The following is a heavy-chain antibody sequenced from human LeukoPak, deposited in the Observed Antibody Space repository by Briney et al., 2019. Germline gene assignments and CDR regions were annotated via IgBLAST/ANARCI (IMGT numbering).Heavy chain of an antibody. V-gene: IGHV3-15*01. D-gene: IGHD3-10*01. J-gene: IGHJ5*02. CDR3: ATDLPHYYGSGNYYT. CDR2: IKSKTDGGTT. CDR1: GFTFSNAW. Sequence: GGSLRLSCAASGFTFSNAWMSWVRQAPGKGLEWVGRIKSKTDGGTTDYAAPVKGRFTMSRDDSKNTLYLQTNSLKTEDTAVYYCATDLPHYYGSGNYYTWGQGTLVIVSS.